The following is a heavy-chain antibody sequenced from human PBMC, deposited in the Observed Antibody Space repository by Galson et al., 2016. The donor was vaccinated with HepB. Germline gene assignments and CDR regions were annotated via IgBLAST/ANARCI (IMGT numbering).Heavy chain of an antibody. Sequence: SLRLSCAASGFIFSTYAMSWVRQAPGKGLEWVSGISASGETTYYADSVKGRFTISRDNSKHTLYLQMNSLRAEDTALYYCAKDGLYDILTGEVGNDYWGQGILVTVSS. CDR1: GFIFSTYA. D-gene: IGHD3-9*01. CDR2: ISASGETT. V-gene: IGHV3-23*01. J-gene: IGHJ4*02. CDR3: AKDGLYDILTGEVGNDY.